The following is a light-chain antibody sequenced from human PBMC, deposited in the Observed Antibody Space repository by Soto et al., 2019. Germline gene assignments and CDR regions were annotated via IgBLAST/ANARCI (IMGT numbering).Light chain of an antibody. CDR2: GAS. CDR3: QQYDSSPRT. J-gene: IGKJ1*01. V-gene: IGKV3-20*01. CDR1: QSVSTRS. Sequence: EIVLTQSPGTLSLSPGERATLSCRASQSVSTRSLAWYQQKPGQAPRLLISGASSRAADIPDRFSGSGSGTDFTLTINRLEPEDFAVYYCQQYDSSPRTFGQGNKVE.